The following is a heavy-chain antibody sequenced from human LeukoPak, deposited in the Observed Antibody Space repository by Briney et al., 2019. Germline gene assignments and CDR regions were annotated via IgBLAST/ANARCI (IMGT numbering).Heavy chain of an antibody. CDR2: FYPGDSDT. J-gene: IGHJ5*02. D-gene: IGHD5-24*01. CDR3: ARQEMATIEANWFDP. V-gene: IGHV5-51*01. Sequence: GESLKISCKGSGYSFTSYWIGWVRQMPGKGLEWMGIFYPGDSDTRYSPSFQGQVTISADKSISTAYLQWSSLKASDTAMYYCARQEMATIEANWFDPWGQGTLVTVSS. CDR1: GYSFTSYW.